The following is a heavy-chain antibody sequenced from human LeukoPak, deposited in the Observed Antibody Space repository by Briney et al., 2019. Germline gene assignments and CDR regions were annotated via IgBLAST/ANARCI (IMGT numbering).Heavy chain of an antibody. V-gene: IGHV1-69*04. CDR1: GGTFSSYA. Sequence: GASVKVSCKASGGTFSSYAISWVRQAPGQGLEWMGRIIPILGIANYAQKFQGRVTITADKSTSTAYMELSSLRSEDTAVYYCARDPEGYYYYGMDVWGQGTTVTVSS. CDR3: ARDPEGYYYYGMDV. CDR2: IIPILGIA. J-gene: IGHJ6*02.